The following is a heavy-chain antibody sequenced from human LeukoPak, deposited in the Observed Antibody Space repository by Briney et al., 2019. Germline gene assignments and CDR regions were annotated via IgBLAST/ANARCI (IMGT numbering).Heavy chain of an antibody. V-gene: IGHV4-61*09. J-gene: IGHJ4*02. CDR3: ARHLGPLTPHDY. CDR2: IYTSGST. Sequence: PSETLSLTCTVSGGSISSGSYYWSWIRQPAGKGLEWIGYIYTSGSTNYNPSLKSRVTISVDTSKNQFSLKLSSVTAADTAVYYCARHLGPLTPHDYWGQGTLVTVSS. CDR1: GGSISSGSYY. D-gene: IGHD3/OR15-3a*01.